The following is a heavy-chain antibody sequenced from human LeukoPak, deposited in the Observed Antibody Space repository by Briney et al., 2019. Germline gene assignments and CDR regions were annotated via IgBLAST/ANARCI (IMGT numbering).Heavy chain of an antibody. V-gene: IGHV3-7*01. Sequence: PGGSLRLSCAASGFTFSSYWMSWVRQAPGKGLEWVANIKQDGSEKYYVDSVKGRFTISRDNAKNSLYLQMNSLRAEDTAVYYCARIGYSSSWYYFDYWGQGTLVTVSS. J-gene: IGHJ4*02. CDR2: IKQDGSEK. D-gene: IGHD6-13*01. CDR1: GFTFSSYW. CDR3: ARIGYSSSWYYFDY.